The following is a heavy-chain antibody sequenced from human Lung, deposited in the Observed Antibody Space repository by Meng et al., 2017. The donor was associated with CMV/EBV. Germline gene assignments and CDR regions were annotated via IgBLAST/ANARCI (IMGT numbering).Heavy chain of an antibody. D-gene: IGHD4-23*01. CDR1: GGPVRSGSYY. V-gene: IGHV4-61*01. Sequence: GGPVRSGSYYWSWIRQPTGKTLEWIGYIYYSGSTNNNSSLKGRVIISADTSKNQFSRKLSSVTAADTAVYYCARGGGTTVAPTLDYWGQGTLVTVSS. CDR3: ARGGGTTVAPTLDY. J-gene: IGHJ4*02. CDR2: IYYSGST.